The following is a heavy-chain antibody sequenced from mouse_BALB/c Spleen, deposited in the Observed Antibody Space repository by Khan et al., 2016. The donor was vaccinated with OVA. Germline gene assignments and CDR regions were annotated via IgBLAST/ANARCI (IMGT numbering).Heavy chain of an antibody. CDR1: GFNIRDYY. V-gene: IGHV14-1*02. CDR3: ARRGYGNYWFAY. CDR2: IDPENGHT. Sequence: VQLKESGAELVRPGALVKLSCKASGFNIRDYYMYWVKQRPDQGLELIGWIDPENGHTIYDPKFQGKASITADTSSNTAYLQLSSLTSEDTAVYYCARRGYGNYWFAYWGQGTLVTVSA. D-gene: IGHD2-1*01. J-gene: IGHJ3*01.